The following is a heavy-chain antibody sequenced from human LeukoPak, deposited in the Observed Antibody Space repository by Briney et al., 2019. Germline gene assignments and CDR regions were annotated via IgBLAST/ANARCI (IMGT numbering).Heavy chain of an antibody. J-gene: IGHJ4*02. Sequence: SETLSLTCTVSGGSISNFYWSWIRQPPGKGLEWIGYIYYSGSTNYNPSLKSRVAVSVDTSKNQFSLRLTSMTAADTAVYYCARGYYYRRWGQGTLVTVSS. V-gene: IGHV4-59*08. CDR2: IYYSGST. CDR1: GGSISNFY. CDR3: ARGYYYRR. D-gene: IGHD3-10*01.